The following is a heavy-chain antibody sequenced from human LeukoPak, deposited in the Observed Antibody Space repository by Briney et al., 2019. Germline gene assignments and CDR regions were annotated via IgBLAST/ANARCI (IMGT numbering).Heavy chain of an antibody. Sequence: SETLSLTCTVYGGSISSSSYYWGWTRQPPGKGLEWIGSIYYSGSTYYNPSLKSRVTISVDTSKNQFSLKLSSVTAADTAVYYCASHTWGEYPGRFDYWGQGTLVTVSS. J-gene: IGHJ4*02. CDR2: IYYSGST. CDR3: ASHTWGEYPGRFDY. CDR1: GGSISSSSYY. V-gene: IGHV4-39*07. D-gene: IGHD4-17*01.